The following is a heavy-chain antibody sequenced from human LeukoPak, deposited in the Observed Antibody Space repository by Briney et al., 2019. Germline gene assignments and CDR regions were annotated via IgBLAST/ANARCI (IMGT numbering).Heavy chain of an antibody. CDR2: INEAGSEK. CDR3: GRWGVEAGIDD. V-gene: IGHV3-7*01. J-gene: IGHJ4*02. D-gene: IGHD6-13*01. CDR1: GFSVSAYW. Sequence: GGSLRLSCAASGFSVSAYWMSWVRQAPGKGLEWVANINEAGSEKPYVDSVKGRFTISRDNAKNSLYLEMNSLRAEDTAVYYSGRWGVEAGIDDWGQGTLVIVSS.